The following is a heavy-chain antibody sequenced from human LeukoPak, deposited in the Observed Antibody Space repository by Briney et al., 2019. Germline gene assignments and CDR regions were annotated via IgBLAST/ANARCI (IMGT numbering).Heavy chain of an antibody. CDR3: AKVVSTYGHYYYGMDV. Sequence: SGVSLRLSCAAYGFTCSSYAMAWVRQAPGKGLEWASAISGGGGSTYYADSGKGRFTIAGDNSKNRLYLQMNSLRAEDTAVYYCAKVVSTYGHYYYGMDVWGQGTTVTVSS. V-gene: IGHV3-23*01. J-gene: IGHJ6*02. CDR1: GFTCSSYA. CDR2: ISGGGGST. D-gene: IGHD2-2*01.